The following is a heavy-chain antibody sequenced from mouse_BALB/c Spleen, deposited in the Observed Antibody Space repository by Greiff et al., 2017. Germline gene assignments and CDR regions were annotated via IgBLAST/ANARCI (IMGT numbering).Heavy chain of an antibody. J-gene: IGHJ1*01. CDR2: INPDSSTI. V-gene: IGHV4-1*02. CDR1: GFDFSRYW. D-gene: IGHD1-1*01. CDR3: ARTDYYGSSLDV. Sequence: EVQRVESGGGLVQPGGSLKLSCAASGFDFSRYWMSWVRQAPGKGLEWIGEINPDSSTINYTPSLKDKFIISRDNAKNTLYLQMSKVRSEDTALYYCARTDYYGSSLDVWGAGTTVTVSS.